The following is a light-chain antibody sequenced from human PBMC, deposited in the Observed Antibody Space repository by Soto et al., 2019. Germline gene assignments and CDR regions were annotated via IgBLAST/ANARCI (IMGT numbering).Light chain of an antibody. CDR3: CSFSSTNTLL. J-gene: IGLJ2*01. CDR2: DVS. V-gene: IGLV2-14*03. CDR1: SSDIGGYNF. Sequence: QSALTRPASVSGSPGQSITISCTGTSSDIGGYNFVSWYQHHPGRAPKLIIYDVSMRPSGASNRFSGSKSGNTASLTISGLQAEDEAHYYCCSFSSTNTLLFGGGTKLTVL.